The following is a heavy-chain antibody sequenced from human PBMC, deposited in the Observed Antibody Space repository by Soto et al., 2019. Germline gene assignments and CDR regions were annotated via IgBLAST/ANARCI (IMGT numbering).Heavy chain of an antibody. J-gene: IGHJ6*02. CDR3: ARGGLGRFLEWLSTKYYYYYGMDV. D-gene: IGHD3-3*01. CDR1: GYTFTSYY. V-gene: IGHV1-46*01. Sequence: QVQLVQSGAEVKKPGASVKVSCKASGYTFTSYYMHWVRQAPGQGLEWMGIINPSGGSTSYAQKFHGRVTMTRDTSTSTVYMELSSLRSEDTAVYYCARGGLGRFLEWLSTKYYYYYGMDVWGQGTTVTVSS. CDR2: INPSGGST.